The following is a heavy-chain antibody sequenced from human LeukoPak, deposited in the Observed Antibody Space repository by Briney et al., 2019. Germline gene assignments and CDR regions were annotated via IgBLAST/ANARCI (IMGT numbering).Heavy chain of an antibody. J-gene: IGHJ4*02. Sequence: SETLSLTCTVSGGSISSYYWSWIRQPPGKGLEWIGYIYYRGSTNCHPSLKTQATISVDTSKNQFSLKLSSVTAADTGVYYCASGIPPGCSSTSCYADWGEGTLVTVSS. D-gene: IGHD2-2*01. V-gene: IGHV4-59*08. CDR3: ASGIPPGCSSTSCYAD. CDR1: GGSISSYY. CDR2: IYYRGST.